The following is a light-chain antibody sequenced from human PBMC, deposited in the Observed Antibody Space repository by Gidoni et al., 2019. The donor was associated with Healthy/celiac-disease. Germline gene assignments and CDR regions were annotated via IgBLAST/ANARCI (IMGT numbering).Light chain of an antibody. CDR2: DAS. J-gene: IGKJ4*01. V-gene: IGKV1-33*01. CDR1: QDISNY. CDR3: QQYDNLPT. Sequence: DIQMTQSPSSLSASVGDRVTITGQASQDISNYLNWYQQKPGKAPKLLIYDASYLETGVPSRFSGIVSGTDFTFTISSLQPEDIATYDCQQYDNLPTFGGGTKVEIK.